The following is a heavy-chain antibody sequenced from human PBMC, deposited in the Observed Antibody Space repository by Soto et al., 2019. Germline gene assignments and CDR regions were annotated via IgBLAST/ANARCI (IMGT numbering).Heavy chain of an antibody. D-gene: IGHD3-22*01. CDR2: INHSGST. CDR3: ARGYYYYDSSGFQRPFDY. J-gene: IGHJ4*02. CDR1: GGSFSGYY. Sequence: QVQLQQWGAGLLKPSETLSLTCAVYGGSFSGYYWSWIRQPPGKGLEWIGEINHSGSTNYNPSLKSRVTISVYTSKNQFSLKLSSVTAADTAVYYCARGYYYYDSSGFQRPFDYWGQGTLVTVSS. V-gene: IGHV4-34*01.